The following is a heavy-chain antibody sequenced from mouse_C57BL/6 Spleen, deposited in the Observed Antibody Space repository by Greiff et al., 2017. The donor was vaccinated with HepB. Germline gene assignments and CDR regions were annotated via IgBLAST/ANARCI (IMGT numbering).Heavy chain of an antibody. CDR1: GYAFTNYL. D-gene: IGHD2-4*01. CDR3: ARGDYDYDDGGAWFAY. Sequence: QVQLKQSGAELVRPGTSVKVSCKASGYAFTNYLIEWVKQRPGQGLEWIGVINPGSGGTNYNEKFKGKATLTADKSSSTAYMQLSSLTSEDSAVYFCARGDYDYDDGGAWFAYWGQGTLVTVSA. V-gene: IGHV1-54*01. CDR2: INPGSGGT. J-gene: IGHJ3*01.